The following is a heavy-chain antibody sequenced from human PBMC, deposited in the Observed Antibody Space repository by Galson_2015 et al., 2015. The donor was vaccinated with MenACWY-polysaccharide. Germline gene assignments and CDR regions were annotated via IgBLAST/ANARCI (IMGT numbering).Heavy chain of an antibody. V-gene: IGHV3-15*01. D-gene: IGHD2-15*01. CDR2: TKRKIDGGTA. Sequence: SLRLSCAASGLTFSDAWMSWVRQGPGMGLEWVGHTKRKIDGGTADYAAPVKGRFTISRDDSKNTLYLQMNSLKIEDTAVYYCTRDSSGGYDYWGQGTLVTVSS. CDR1: GLTFSDAW. CDR3: TRDSSGGYDY. J-gene: IGHJ4*02.